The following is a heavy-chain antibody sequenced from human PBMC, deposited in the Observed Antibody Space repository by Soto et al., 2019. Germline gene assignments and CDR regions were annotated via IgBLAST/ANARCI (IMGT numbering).Heavy chain of an antibody. CDR3: AKGLPGVAAAPDY. J-gene: IGHJ4*02. V-gene: IGHV3-23*01. D-gene: IGHD2-21*01. CDR2: ASGSGSGT. Sequence: PGGSLRLSCAASGFTFSDFAMAWVRQAPGKGLEWVSSASGSGSGTYYADSVKGRFTISRDNSKNTLFLHMTNLRAGDKALYFCAKGLPGVAAAPDYWGPGTLVSVSS. CDR1: GFTFSDFA.